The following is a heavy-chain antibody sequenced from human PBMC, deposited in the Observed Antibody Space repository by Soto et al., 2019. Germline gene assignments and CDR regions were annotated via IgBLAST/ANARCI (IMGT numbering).Heavy chain of an antibody. J-gene: IGHJ5*02. CDR3: ARGAILVFGVVIPFDP. CDR1: GGSFSGYY. V-gene: IGHV4-34*01. D-gene: IGHD3-3*01. Sequence: QVQLQQWGAGLLKPSETLSLTCAVYGGSFSGYYWSWIRQPPGKGLEWIGEINHSGSTNYNPSLKSRVTISVDTSKNQCSLKLSSVTAADTAVYYCARGAILVFGVVIPFDPWGQGTLVTVSS. CDR2: INHSGST.